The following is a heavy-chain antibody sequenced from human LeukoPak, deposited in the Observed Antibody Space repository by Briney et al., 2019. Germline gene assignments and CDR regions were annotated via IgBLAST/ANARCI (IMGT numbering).Heavy chain of an antibody. CDR3: ASRLAAAGYRGALDY. CDR1: GYTFTGYY. Sequence: GASAKVSCKASGYTFTGYYMHWVRQAPGQGLEWMGWINPNSGGTNYAQKFQGRVTMTRDTSISTAYMELSRLRSDDTAVYYCASRLAAAGYRGALDYWGQGTLVTVSS. J-gene: IGHJ4*02. V-gene: IGHV1-2*02. D-gene: IGHD6-13*01. CDR2: INPNSGGT.